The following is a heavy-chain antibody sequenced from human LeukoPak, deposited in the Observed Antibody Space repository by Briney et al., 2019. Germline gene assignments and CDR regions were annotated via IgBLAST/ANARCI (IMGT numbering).Heavy chain of an antibody. D-gene: IGHD4-11*01. Sequence: GGSLRLSCEASGFTFSSYWMSWVRQAPGKGLEWVANIKQDGSEKYYVDSVKGRFTISRDNAKNSLYLQMNSLRAEDTAVYYCARGLYSNYYYYYMDVWGKGTTVTVSS. CDR1: GFTFSSYW. CDR3: ARGLYSNYYYYYMDV. CDR2: IKQDGSEK. J-gene: IGHJ6*03. V-gene: IGHV3-7*01.